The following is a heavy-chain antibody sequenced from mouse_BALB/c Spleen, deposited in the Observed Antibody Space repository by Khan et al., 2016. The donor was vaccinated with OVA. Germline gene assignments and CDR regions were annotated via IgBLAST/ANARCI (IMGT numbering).Heavy chain of an antibody. CDR1: GYTFTNYG. J-gene: IGHJ4*01. CDR3: ARPPYFSYVMVY. D-gene: IGHD2-10*01. V-gene: IGHV9-3-1*01. Sequence: QIQLVQSGPELKKPGETVKISCKASGYTFTNYGMNWVKQAPGKGLKWMDWINTYTGEPTYADDFKGRFAFSLETSASTAYLQINNLKNEDTATYFCARPPYFSYVMVYWGQGTSVTVSS. CDR2: INTYTGEP.